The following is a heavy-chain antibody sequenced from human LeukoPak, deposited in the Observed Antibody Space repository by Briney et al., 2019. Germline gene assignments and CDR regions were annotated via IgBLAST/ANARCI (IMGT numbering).Heavy chain of an antibody. D-gene: IGHD3-22*01. CDR3: ARGLVMIVVSTAYFYYYGMDV. Sequence: SETLSLTCAVYGGSFSGYYWSWIRQPPGKGLEWMGEINHSGSTNYNPSLKSRVTISVDTSKNQFSLKLSSVTAADTAVYYCARGLVMIVVSTAYFYYYGMDVWGQGTTVTVSS. CDR1: GGSFSGYY. J-gene: IGHJ6*02. CDR2: INHSGST. V-gene: IGHV4-34*01.